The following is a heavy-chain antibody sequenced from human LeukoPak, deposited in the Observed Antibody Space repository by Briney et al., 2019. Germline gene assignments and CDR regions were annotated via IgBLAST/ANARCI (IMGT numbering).Heavy chain of an antibody. CDR3: ARWGSRLWFGELLYYFDY. D-gene: IGHD3-10*01. J-gene: IGHJ4*02. CDR1: GGSLSTYY. CDR2: IYYSGST. V-gene: IGHV4-59*01. Sequence: SETLSLTCTVSGGSLSTYYWSWIRQPPGKGLEWIGYIYYSGSTNYNPSLKRRVTISVDTSKNQFSLKLSSVTAADTAVYYCARWGSRLWFGELLYYFDYWGQGTLVTVSS.